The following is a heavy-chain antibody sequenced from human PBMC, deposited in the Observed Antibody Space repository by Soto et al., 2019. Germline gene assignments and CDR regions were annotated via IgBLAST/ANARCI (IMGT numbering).Heavy chain of an antibody. D-gene: IGHD2-8*01. Sequence: SETLSLTCTVSGVSIRSHYWNWIRQLPGKGLEWIGYIYYSGSTYYNPSLKSRVTISVDTSKNQFSLKLSSVTAADTAVYYCARDCVGTSWFDPWGQGTLVTVSS. V-gene: IGHV4-59*11. J-gene: IGHJ5*02. CDR1: GVSIRSHY. CDR3: ARDCVGTSWFDP. CDR2: IYYSGST.